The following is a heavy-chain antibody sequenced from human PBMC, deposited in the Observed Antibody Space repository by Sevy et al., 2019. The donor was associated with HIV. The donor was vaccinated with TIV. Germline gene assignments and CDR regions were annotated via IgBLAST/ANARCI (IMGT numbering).Heavy chain of an antibody. CDR2: ISGPGSST. CDR1: GFTFNTHA. V-gene: IGHV3-23*01. J-gene: IGHJ3*01. CDR3: AKALNPALESMIQVIFPTLKGFEV. D-gene: IGHD3-22*01. Sequence: GGSLRLSCAASGFTFNTHAMNWVRQAPGKGLEWVSVISGPGSSTYYADSVRGRFTISRDNSQNTLYLQMNSLRADDSAVYYCAKALNPALESMIQVIFPTLKGFEVWGQGTMVTVSS.